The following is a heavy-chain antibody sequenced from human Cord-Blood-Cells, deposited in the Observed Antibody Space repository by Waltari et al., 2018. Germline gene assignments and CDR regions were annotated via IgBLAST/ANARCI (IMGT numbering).Heavy chain of an antibody. Sequence: EVQLVESGGGLIQPGGSLRLSCAASGFTVSSNYMSWVPQVPGKGLGGVSVIYSGGSTYYADSVKGRFTISRDNSKNTLYLQMNSLRAEDTAVYYCARGSSSSFDYWGQGTLVTVSS. CDR1: GFTVSSNY. V-gene: IGHV3-53*01. CDR3: ARGSSSSFDY. D-gene: IGHD6-6*01. J-gene: IGHJ4*02. CDR2: IYSGGST.